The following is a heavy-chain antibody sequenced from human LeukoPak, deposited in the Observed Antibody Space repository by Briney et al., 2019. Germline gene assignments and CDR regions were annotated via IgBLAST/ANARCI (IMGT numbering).Heavy chain of an antibody. CDR1: GFTFDDYA. V-gene: IGHV3-23*01. D-gene: IGHD6-13*01. J-gene: IGHJ3*02. Sequence: GGSLRLSCAGSGFTFDDYAMHWVRHAPGKGLEWVSAISGSGGSTYYADSVKGRFTISRDNSKNTLYLQMNSLRAEDTAVYYCANLPPGYSSSRDAFDIWGQGTMVTVSS. CDR3: ANLPPGYSSSRDAFDI. CDR2: ISGSGGST.